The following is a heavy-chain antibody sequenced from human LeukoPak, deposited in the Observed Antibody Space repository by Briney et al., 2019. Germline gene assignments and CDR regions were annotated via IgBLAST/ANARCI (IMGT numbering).Heavy chain of an antibody. D-gene: IGHD2/OR15-2a*01. V-gene: IGHV3-9*01. CDR2: IRWNSADI. CDR1: GYTFEDYA. J-gene: IGHJ3*02. Sequence: GGSLRLSCAASGYTFEDYAMHWVRQDPDKGLEWVAGIRWNSADIGYADSVKGRFTISRDNAKNALYLQMNSLRAEDTALYYCTKVYERETDIVIVGAFDMWGQGTMVAVSS. CDR3: TKVYERETDIVIVGAFDM.